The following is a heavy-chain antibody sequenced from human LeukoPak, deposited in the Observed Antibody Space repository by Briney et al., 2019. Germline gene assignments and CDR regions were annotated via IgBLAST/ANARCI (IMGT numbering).Heavy chain of an antibody. D-gene: IGHD1-1*01. CDR1: GGTFSSYA. Sequence: GASVKVSCKASGGTFSSYAISWVRQAPGQGLEWMGWINPNSGGTNYAQKFQGRVTMTRDTSISTAYMELSRLTSDDTAVYYCARSRASVGTSTYSDYWGRGTLVTVSS. J-gene: IGHJ4*02. CDR2: INPNSGGT. CDR3: ARSRASVGTSTYSDY. V-gene: IGHV1-2*02.